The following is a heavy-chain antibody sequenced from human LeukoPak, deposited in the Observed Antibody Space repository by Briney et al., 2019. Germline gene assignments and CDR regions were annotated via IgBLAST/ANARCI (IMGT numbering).Heavy chain of an antibody. Sequence: PGRSLRLSCAASGFTFSSYAMHWVRQAPGKGLEWVAVISYDGSNKYYADSVKGRFTISRDNSKNTLYLQMNSLRAEDTAVYYCAREGIAVARAFDYWGQGTLVTVSS. J-gene: IGHJ4*02. CDR3: AREGIAVARAFDY. V-gene: IGHV3-30*04. D-gene: IGHD6-19*01. CDR1: GFTFSSYA. CDR2: ISYDGSNK.